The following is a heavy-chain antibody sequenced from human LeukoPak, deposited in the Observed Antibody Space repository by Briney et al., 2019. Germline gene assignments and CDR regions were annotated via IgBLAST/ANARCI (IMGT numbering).Heavy chain of an antibody. J-gene: IGHJ6*03. D-gene: IGHD2-2*01. V-gene: IGHV4-34*01. CDR3: AGGAGMSPAATAYYYYMDV. Sequence: SETLSLTCAVYGGSFSGYYWSWIRQPPGKGLEWIGEINHSGSTNYNPSLKSRVTISVDTSKNQFSLKLSSVTAADTAVYYCAGGAGMSPAATAYYYYMDVWGKGTTVTVSS. CDR2: INHSGST. CDR1: GGSFSGYY.